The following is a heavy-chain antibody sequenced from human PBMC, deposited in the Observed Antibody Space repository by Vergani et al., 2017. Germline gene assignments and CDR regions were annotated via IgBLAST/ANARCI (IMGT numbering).Heavy chain of an antibody. J-gene: IGHJ6*03. Sequence: QVQLQQWGAGLLKPSETLSLTCAVYGGSFSSYYWSWIRQPPGKGLEWIGYIYYSGSTNYNPSLQSRVTISVDTSKNQFSLTLRSVTAADTAVYYCARGIGGSGSEYNMPWNHYYYYMDVWGKGSTVTVSS. CDR2: IYYSGST. D-gene: IGHD3-10*01. CDR1: GGSFSSYY. CDR3: ARGIGGSGSEYNMPWNHYYYYMDV. V-gene: IGHV4-34*11.